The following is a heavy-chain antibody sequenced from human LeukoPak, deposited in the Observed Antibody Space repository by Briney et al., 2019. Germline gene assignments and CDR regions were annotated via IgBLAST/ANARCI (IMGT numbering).Heavy chain of an antibody. J-gene: IGHJ4*02. D-gene: IGHD7-27*01. CDR2: IHPSSSAT. CDR1: GDGFDNYW. Sequence: GESLKISCRVSGDGFDNYWIGWVRHMSGEGLQWVAIIHPSSSATHYTPSFQGQVTISVDKSLTTAYLQWNSLKASDTAMYYCARQTAMGRSGDYWGQGTLVTVSS. CDR3: ARQTAMGRSGDY. V-gene: IGHV5-51*01.